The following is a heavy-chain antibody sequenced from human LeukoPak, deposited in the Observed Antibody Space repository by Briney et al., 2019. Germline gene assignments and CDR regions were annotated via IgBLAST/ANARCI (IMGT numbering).Heavy chain of an antibody. CDR3: ARDSLSSSWYGNLFDY. Sequence: SETLSLTCAVSGGSISSGGYSWSWIRQPPGKGLEWIGYIYHSGSTYYNPSLKSRVAISVDRSKNQFSLKLSSVTAADTAVYYCARDSLSSSWYGNLFDYWGQGTLVTVSS. D-gene: IGHD6-13*01. CDR1: GGSISSGGYS. V-gene: IGHV4-30-2*01. CDR2: IYHSGST. J-gene: IGHJ4*02.